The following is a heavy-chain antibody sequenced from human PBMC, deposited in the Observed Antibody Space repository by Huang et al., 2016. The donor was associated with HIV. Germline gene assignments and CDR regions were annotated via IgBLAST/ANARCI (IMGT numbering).Heavy chain of an antibody. J-gene: IGHJ6*03. D-gene: IGHD4-17*01. V-gene: IGHV4-39*01. CDR1: GGSISSSSYY. CDR3: ASRTTVTTTSNYHYFYMDV. CDR2: IYCMGNG. Sequence: QLQLQESGPGLVKPSETLSLTCTVSGGSISSSSYYWGWFRRSPGKGLEWIGGIYCMGNGDYIPYLKSRVTMSVDRSSNQFSLKMHSVTAADTAVYYCASRTTVTTTSNYHYFYMDVWGKGTTVIVSS.